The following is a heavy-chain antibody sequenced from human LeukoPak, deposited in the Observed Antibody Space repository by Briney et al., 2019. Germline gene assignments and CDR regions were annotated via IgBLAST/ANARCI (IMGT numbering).Heavy chain of an antibody. CDR2: FDPEDGET. J-gene: IGHJ4*02. CDR3: ATTGNSGSYYRLGY. CDR1: GYAFTGYY. D-gene: IGHD1-26*01. V-gene: IGHV1-24*01. Sequence: PSVKVSCKASGYAFTGYYMHWVRQAPGKGLEWMGGFDPEDGETIYAQKFQGRVTMTEDTSTDTAYMELSSLRSEDTAVYYCATTGNSGSYYRLGYWGQGTLVTVSS.